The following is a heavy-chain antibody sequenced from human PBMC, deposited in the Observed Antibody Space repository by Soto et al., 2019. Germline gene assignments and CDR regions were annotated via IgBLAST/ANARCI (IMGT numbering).Heavy chain of an antibody. CDR3: AKDATYYDFWSGYYWDY. Sequence: EVQLLESGGGLVQPGGSLRLSCAASGFTFSSYAMSWVRQAPGKGLEWVSAISGSGGSTYYADSVKGRFTISRDNSKNTLYLQMNSLRAEYTAVYYCAKDATYYDFWSGYYWDYWGQGTLVTVSS. CDR2: ISGSGGST. V-gene: IGHV3-23*01. D-gene: IGHD3-3*01. CDR1: GFTFSSYA. J-gene: IGHJ4*02.